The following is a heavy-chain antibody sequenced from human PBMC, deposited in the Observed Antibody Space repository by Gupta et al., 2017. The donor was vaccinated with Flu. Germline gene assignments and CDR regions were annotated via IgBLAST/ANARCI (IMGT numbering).Heavy chain of an antibody. CDR2: GNT. CDR3: ARGGSYAYGMDV. V-gene: IGHV1-18*01. D-gene: IGHD1-26*01. J-gene: IGHJ6*02. Sequence: GNTNYAQKLQGRVTMTTDTSTSTAYMELRSLRSDDTAVYYCARGGSYAYGMDVWGQGTTVTVSS.